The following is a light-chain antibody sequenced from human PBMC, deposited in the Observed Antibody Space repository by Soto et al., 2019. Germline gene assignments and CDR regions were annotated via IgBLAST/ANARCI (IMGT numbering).Light chain of an antibody. CDR2: RNN. CDR1: SSNIGSFY. J-gene: IGLJ2*01. V-gene: IGLV1-47*01. CDR3: AAWDDSLSVL. Sequence: QSVLTQPPSASGTPGQRVTISCSGSSSNIGSFYVYWYQQLPGAAPKLLIYRNNQRPSGVPDRFSGSKSGTAAPLAISGLRSEDEADYYCAAWDDSLSVLFGGGTKLTVL.